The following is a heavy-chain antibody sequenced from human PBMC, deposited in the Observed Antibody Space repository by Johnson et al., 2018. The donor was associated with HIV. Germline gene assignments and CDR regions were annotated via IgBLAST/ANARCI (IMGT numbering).Heavy chain of an antibody. CDR2: ISKDGANN. CDR1: GFTFSNFG. CDR3: AKRVSGWNFGVDAFDI. J-gene: IGHJ3*02. V-gene: IGHV3-30*18. Sequence: QEKLVESGGGVVQPGRSLRLSCAASGFTFSNFGMHWVRQAPGKGLEWVAVISKDGANNYHADSVKGRFTISRDNSKNTLYLQMNSLRAEDTAVFYCAKRVSGWNFGVDAFDIWGQGTMVTVSS. D-gene: IGHD6-19*01.